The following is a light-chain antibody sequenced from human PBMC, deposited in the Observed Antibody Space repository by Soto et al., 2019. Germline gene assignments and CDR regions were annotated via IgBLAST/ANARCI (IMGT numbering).Light chain of an antibody. CDR3: HQRQSWPRT. Sequence: EIVLTQSPATLSAFPGDRVTLSCRASQALTTRLAWYQHKPGQAPRLLIYLTSNRAAGVPARFSAWGSETDFTLTISDVEPEDFAVYYCHQRQSWPRTFGQGTKVEIK. CDR2: LTS. J-gene: IGKJ1*01. CDR1: QALTTR. V-gene: IGKV3-11*01.